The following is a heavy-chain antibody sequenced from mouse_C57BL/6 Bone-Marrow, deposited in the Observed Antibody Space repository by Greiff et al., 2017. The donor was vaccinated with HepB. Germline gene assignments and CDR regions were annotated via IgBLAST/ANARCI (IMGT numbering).Heavy chain of an antibody. CDR2: IDPSDSET. V-gene: IGHV1-52*01. CDR1: GYTFTSYW. Sequence: QVHVKQPGAELVRPGSSVKLSCKASGYTFTSYWMHWVKQRPIQGLEWIGNIDPSDSETHYNQKFKDKATLTVDKSSSTAYMQLSSLTSEDSAVYYCARDYGSSYVFAYWGQGTLVTVSA. CDR3: ARDYGSSYVFAY. J-gene: IGHJ3*01. D-gene: IGHD1-1*01.